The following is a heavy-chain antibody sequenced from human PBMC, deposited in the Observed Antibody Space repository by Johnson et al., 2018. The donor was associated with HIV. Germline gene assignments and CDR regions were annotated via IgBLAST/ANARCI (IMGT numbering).Heavy chain of an antibody. D-gene: IGHD6-13*01. CDR2: INPNGGNT. V-gene: IGHV3-25*05. CDR1: QFTFSSYD. CDR3: ARDPRSWYDDAFDI. J-gene: IGHJ3*02. Sequence: VQLVESGGGLAKPAWSPRLSCAASQFTFSSYDMNCVRQAPGNGLELVGQINPNGGNTYLIDSGKDRFNISRDNAKNTLQLQVNSLRAEDTALYYCARDPRSWYDDAFDIWGQGTMVTVSS.